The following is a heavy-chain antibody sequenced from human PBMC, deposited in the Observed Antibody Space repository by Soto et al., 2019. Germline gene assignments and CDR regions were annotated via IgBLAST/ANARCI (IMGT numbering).Heavy chain of an antibody. J-gene: IGHJ4*01. CDR3: ARDPSPYTSGWYGVDF. V-gene: IGHV3-30*04. D-gene: IGHD6-19*01. Sequence: LWGRQAPGKGLEWVAAISYDGTNKYYADSVKGRFTISRDNSKNTLFLQMNSLRAEDTAVYYCARDPSPYTSGWYGVDFWGQGTLVTVSS. CDR2: ISYDGTNK.